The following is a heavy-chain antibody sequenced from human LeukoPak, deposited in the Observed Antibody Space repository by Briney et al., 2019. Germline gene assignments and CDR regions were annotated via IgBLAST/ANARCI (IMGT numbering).Heavy chain of an antibody. CDR2: IYYSGST. J-gene: IGHJ4*02. V-gene: IGHV4-59*01. CDR3: ARVADILTGYYLDY. D-gene: IGHD3-9*01. CDR1: GGSISSYY. Sequence: SETLSLTCTVSGGSISSYYWSWIRQPPGKGLEWIGYIYYSGSTNYNPSLKSRVTISVNTSKNQFSLKLSSVTAADTAVYYCARVADILTGYYLDYWGQGTLVTVSS.